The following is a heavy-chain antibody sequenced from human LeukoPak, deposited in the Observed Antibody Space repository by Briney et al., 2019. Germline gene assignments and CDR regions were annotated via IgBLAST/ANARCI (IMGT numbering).Heavy chain of an antibody. J-gene: IGHJ4*02. CDR2: ISAYNGNT. D-gene: IGHD6-13*01. CDR3: ARAGRRIAAAGALDY. Sequence: ASVKVSCKASGYTFTSYGISWVRQAPGQGLEWMGWISAYNGNTNYAQRLQGRVTMTTDTSTSTAYMELRSLRSDDTAVYYCARAGRRIAAAGALDYWGQGTLVTVSS. V-gene: IGHV1-18*01. CDR1: GYTFTSYG.